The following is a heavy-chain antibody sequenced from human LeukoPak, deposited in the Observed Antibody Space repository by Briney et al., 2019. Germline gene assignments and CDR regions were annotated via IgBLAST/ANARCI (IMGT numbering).Heavy chain of an antibody. CDR1: GYTFTSYY. D-gene: IGHD6-6*01. CDR2: IIPIFGTA. CDR3: ARDAEYNRRTTRVVEYWFDP. J-gene: IGHJ5*02. Sequence: GASVKVSCKASGYTFTSYYMHWVRQAPGQGLEWMGGIIPIFGTANYAQKFQGRVTITADESTSTAYMELSSLRSEDTAVYYCARDAEYNRRTTRVVEYWFDPWGQGTLVTVSS. V-gene: IGHV1-69*13.